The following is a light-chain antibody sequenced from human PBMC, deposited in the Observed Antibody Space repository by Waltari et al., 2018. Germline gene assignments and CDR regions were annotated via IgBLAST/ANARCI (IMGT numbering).Light chain of an antibody. CDR2: GAS. J-gene: IGKJ4*01. V-gene: IGKV3-15*01. CDR1: QSVSSS. Sequence: EIVLTQSPATLSLSPGERATLSCRASQSVSSSLPWYQQKPGQAPRLLIYGASSRATGIPDRFSGSGSGTDFILTISSLEPEDFAVYYCQQYSNWPLTFGGGTKVEIK. CDR3: QQYSNWPLT.